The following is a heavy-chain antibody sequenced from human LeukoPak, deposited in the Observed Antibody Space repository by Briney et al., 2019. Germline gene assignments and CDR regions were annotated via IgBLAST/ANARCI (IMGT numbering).Heavy chain of an antibody. D-gene: IGHD1-26*01. CDR1: GGTFSSYA. CDR2: IIPILGIA. J-gene: IGHJ4*02. V-gene: IGHV1-69*04. CDR3: ASFRSGSGSYLY. Sequence: TSVKVSCKASGGTFSSYAISWVRQAPGQGLEWMGRIIPILGIANYAQKFQGRVTITADKSTSTAYMELSSLRSEDTAVYYCASFRSGSGSYLYWGQGTLVTVSS.